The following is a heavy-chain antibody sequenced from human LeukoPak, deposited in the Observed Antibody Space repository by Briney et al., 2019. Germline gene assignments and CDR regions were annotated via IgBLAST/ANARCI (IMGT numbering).Heavy chain of an antibody. V-gene: IGHV4-34*01. Sequence: KPSETLSLTCAVYGGSFSGYYWSWIRQPPGKGLEWIGEINHCGSTNYNPSLKSRVTISVDTSKNQFSLKLSSVTAADTAVYYCARGSVGQQQLDWFDPWGQGTLVTVSS. CDR1: GGSFSGYY. D-gene: IGHD6-13*01. J-gene: IGHJ5*02. CDR3: ARGSVGQQQLDWFDP. CDR2: INHCGST.